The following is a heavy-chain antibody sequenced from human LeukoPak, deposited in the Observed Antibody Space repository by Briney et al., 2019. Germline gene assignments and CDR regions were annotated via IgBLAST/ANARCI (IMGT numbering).Heavy chain of an antibody. CDR2: IYYSGST. D-gene: IGHD5-24*01. CDR1: GGSISNSGYY. V-gene: IGHV4-61*05. Sequence: SETLSLTCTVSGGSISNSGYYWGWIRQPPGKGLEWIGYIYYSGSTNYNPSLKSRVTISVDTSKNQFSLKLSSVTAADTAVYYCARHVGFGSSGTFGWLQLHGFDYWGQGTLVTVSS. J-gene: IGHJ4*02. CDR3: ARHVGFGSSGTFGWLQLHGFDY.